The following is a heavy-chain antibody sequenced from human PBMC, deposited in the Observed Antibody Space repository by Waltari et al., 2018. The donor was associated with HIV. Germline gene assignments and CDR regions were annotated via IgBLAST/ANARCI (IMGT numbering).Heavy chain of an antibody. J-gene: IGHJ3*01. D-gene: IGHD3-22*01. Sequence: QVQLHQWGAGLLKPSETMSLTCAVYVGTLSRYHRSWIRQPPGRGLEWIAEINDCGTTHCNPSLKSRVSMSVDTAKNQFSLKLSAVTAADSGVYFCARVPSMKXRGGTFHAWGQGTMVTVSS. CDR3: ARVPSMKXRGGTFHA. V-gene: IGHV4-34*01. CDR2: INDCGTT. CDR1: VGTLSRYH.